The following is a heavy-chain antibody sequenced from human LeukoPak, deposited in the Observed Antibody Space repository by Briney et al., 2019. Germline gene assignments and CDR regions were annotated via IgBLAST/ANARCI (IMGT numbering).Heavy chain of an antibody. CDR2: ISWNSGSI. CDR1: GFTFDDYA. V-gene: IGHV3-9*01. Sequence: PGGSLRLSCAASGFTFDDYAMHWVRQAPGKGLEWVSGISWNSGSIGYADSVKGRFTISRDNAKNSLYLQMNSLRAEDTALYYCAKAYSGSYFDAFDIWGQGTMVTVSS. D-gene: IGHD1-26*01. J-gene: IGHJ3*02. CDR3: AKAYSGSYFDAFDI.